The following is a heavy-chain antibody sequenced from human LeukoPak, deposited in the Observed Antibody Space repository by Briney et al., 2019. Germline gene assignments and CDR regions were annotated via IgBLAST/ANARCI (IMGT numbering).Heavy chain of an antibody. CDR3: VRDSSAWGRAGFDY. D-gene: IGHD3-16*01. CDR1: GFTFSSYE. Sequence: EPGGSLRLSCAASGFTFSSYEMNWVRQAPGKGLEWVSYISSDGKVIYYADSVRGRFTISRDNAKNSLYLQVASLRVEDTALYYCVRDSSAWGRAGFDYWGQGILVTVSS. CDR2: ISSDGKVI. V-gene: IGHV3-48*03. J-gene: IGHJ4*02.